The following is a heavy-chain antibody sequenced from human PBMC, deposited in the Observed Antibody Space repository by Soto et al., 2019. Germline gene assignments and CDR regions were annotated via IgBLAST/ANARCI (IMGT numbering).Heavy chain of an antibody. J-gene: IGHJ4*02. D-gene: IGHD6-13*01. CDR3: AKDPRQLIIYSHY. CDR1: ASIFKGHG. CDR2: IRYNGSDE. Sequence: GGSLRLSCAASASIFKGHGMHWVRQAPGKGLEWVAIIRYNGSDEHYGDSVKGRFTISRDNSKNTLYLQMNSLRAEDTAVYYCAKDPRQLIIYSHYWGQGTQVTVSS. V-gene: IGHV3-30*02.